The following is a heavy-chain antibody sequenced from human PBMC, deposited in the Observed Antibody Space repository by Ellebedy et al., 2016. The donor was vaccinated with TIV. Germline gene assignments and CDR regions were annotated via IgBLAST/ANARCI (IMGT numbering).Heavy chain of an antibody. CDR3: VTWDQDYSR. J-gene: IGHJ4*02. D-gene: IGHD1-26*01. Sequence: PGGSLRLSCEVSGFIISDDWMSWVRQAPGKGLEWVAHINPDGSAEYYVDSVKGRFRISRDNAKRSLFLQMNSLRVDDTAVYYCVTWDQDYSRWGQGSLVTISS. CDR1: GFIISDDW. V-gene: IGHV3-7*03. CDR2: INPDGSAE.